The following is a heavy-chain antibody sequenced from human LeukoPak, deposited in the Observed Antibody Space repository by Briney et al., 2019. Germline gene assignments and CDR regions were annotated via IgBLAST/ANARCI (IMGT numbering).Heavy chain of an antibody. CDR2: IKEDGCEK. Sequence: GGSLRLSCAASGFTFSRFWMSWVRQAPGKGLEWVANIKEDGCEKYYVDSVKGRFTISRDNAINSLYLQMNSLRAEDTAMYYCAVYYYDSTAFNYWGQGTLVTVSS. V-gene: IGHV3-7*01. J-gene: IGHJ4*02. CDR3: AVYYYDSTAFNY. CDR1: GFTFSRFW. D-gene: IGHD3-22*01.